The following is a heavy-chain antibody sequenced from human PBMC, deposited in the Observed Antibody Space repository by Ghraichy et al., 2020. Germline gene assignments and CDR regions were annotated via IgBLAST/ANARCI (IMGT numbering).Heavy chain of an antibody. CDR3: AKDRGVGTTHYFDY. Sequence: GGSLRLSCAASGFTFDNYAMYWVRQPPGKGLEWVSLISWDGGSTHFADSVKGRFTIYRDNNKNALYLQMDSLRTEDTALYYCAKDRGVGTTHYFDYWGQGTLVTVSP. V-gene: IGHV3-43D*03. CDR1: GFTFDNYA. D-gene: IGHD1-26*01. CDR2: ISWDGGST. J-gene: IGHJ4*02.